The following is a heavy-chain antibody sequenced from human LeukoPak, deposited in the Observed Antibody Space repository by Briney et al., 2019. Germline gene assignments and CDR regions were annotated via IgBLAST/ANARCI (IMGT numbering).Heavy chain of an antibody. CDR2: FDPEDGET. CDR3: ATWVRGTHYYYYGMDV. V-gene: IGHV1-24*01. Sequence: ASVKVSCKVSGYTLTELSMHWVRQAPGKGLEWMGGFDPEDGETIYAQKFQGRVTMTEDTSTDTAYMELSSLRSEDTAVCYCATWVRGTHYYYYGMDVWGQGTTVTVSS. CDR1: GYTLTELS. D-gene: IGHD2-15*01. J-gene: IGHJ6*02.